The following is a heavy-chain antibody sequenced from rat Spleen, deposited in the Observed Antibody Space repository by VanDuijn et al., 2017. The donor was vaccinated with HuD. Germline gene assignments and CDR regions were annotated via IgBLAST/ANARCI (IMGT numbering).Heavy chain of an antibody. V-gene: IGHV5S23*01. Sequence: EVQLVESGGGLVQPGRSLKLSCAASGFTFSNYYMAWVRQAPTKGLEWVASITNSGGSTYYRDSVKGRFTISRDNAKSTLYLQMDSLRSEDTATYYCTSQQLYRGYYVMDAWGQGASVTVSS. CDR1: GFTFSNYY. CDR2: ITNSGGST. J-gene: IGHJ4*01. D-gene: IGHD1-2*01. CDR3: TSQQLYRGYYVMDA.